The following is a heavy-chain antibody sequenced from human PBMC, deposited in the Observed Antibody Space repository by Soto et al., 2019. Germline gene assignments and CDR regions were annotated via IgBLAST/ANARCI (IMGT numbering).Heavy chain of an antibody. CDR1: GYSFTSHG. D-gene: IGHD3-22*01. V-gene: IGHV1-18*01. CDR3: ARASYYDSSGYYDYWYFDL. CDR2: ISAYNGNT. Sequence: ASVKVSCKASGYSFTSHGISWVRQAPGQGLEWMGWISAYNGNTYYVQRLQGRVTMTTDTSTSTAYMELRSLRSDDTDVYYCARASYYDSSGYYDYWYFDLWGRGTLVTVSS. J-gene: IGHJ2*01.